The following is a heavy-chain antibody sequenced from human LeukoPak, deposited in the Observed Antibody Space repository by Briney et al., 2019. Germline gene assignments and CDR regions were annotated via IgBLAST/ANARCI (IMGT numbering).Heavy chain of an antibody. V-gene: IGHV1-3*01. Sequence: ASVKVSCKASGYTFTNYAMHWVRQAPGQRLEWMGWINAGKGNTQYSQMFQGRVTIASDTSASTAYMELSSLRSEDTAVYYCARDSSEFRSLIPHWGQGTLVTVSS. CDR1: GYTFTNYA. J-gene: IGHJ1*01. D-gene: IGHD2-21*01. CDR2: INAGKGNT. CDR3: ARDSSEFRSLIPH.